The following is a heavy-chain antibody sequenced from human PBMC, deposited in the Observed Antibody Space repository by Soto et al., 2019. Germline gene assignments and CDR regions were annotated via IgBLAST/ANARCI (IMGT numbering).Heavy chain of an antibody. CDR2: ITYDGSSK. CDR3: ARLTTLLWCGEPQGYFEY. CDR1: GLIFGDDS. V-gene: IGHV3-30-3*01. D-gene: IGHD3-10*01. J-gene: IGHJ4*02. Sequence: WSLRLSCSASGLIFGDDSMHWVRQAPGKGLEWVGVITYDGSSKYYADSVRGRFTISRDNAKNSLYLQMNSLRAEDTAVYYCARLTTLLWCGEPQGYFEYAGQAT.